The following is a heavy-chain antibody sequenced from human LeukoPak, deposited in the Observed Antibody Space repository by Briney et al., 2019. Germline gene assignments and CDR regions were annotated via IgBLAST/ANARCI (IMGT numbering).Heavy chain of an antibody. Sequence: SETLSLTCTVSGGSISSALYHWGWIRQPPGKNLEWLGSVYYTGSTHHNPSLKSRVTISVDTSKNQFSLNLSSVTAADTAVYYCARQEIGLRSFDPWGQGTLVTVSS. CDR3: ARQEIGLRSFDP. J-gene: IGHJ5*02. D-gene: IGHD3/OR15-3a*01. CDR1: GGSISSALYH. CDR2: VYYTGST. V-gene: IGHV4-39*01.